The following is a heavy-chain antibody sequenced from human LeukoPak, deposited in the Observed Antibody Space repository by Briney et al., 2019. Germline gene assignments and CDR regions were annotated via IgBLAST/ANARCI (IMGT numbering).Heavy chain of an antibody. CDR2: IYYSGST. Sequence: SETLSLTCTVSGGSISSYYWSWIRQPPGKGLEWIGYIYYSGSTNYNPSLKSRVTISVDTSKNQCSLKLSSVTAADTAVYYCARSPRITIFGVVRYGMDVWGQGTTVTVSS. CDR1: GGSISSYY. V-gene: IGHV4-59*01. CDR3: ARSPRITIFGVVRYGMDV. J-gene: IGHJ6*02. D-gene: IGHD3-3*01.